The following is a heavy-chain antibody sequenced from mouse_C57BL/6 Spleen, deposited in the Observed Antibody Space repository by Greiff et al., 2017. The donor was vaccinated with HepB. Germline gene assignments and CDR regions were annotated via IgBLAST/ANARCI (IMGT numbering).Heavy chain of an antibody. CDR3: ARGGYDGDWYFDV. D-gene: IGHD2-2*01. V-gene: IGHV1-47*01. J-gene: IGHJ1*03. CDR1: GYTFTTYP. Sequence: SGAELVKPGASVKMSCKASGYTFTTYPIEWMKQNHGKSLEWIGNFHPYNDDTKYNEKFKGKATLTVEKSSITVYLELSRLTSDDSAVYYCARGGYDGDWYFDVWGTGTTVTVSS. CDR2: FHPYNDDT.